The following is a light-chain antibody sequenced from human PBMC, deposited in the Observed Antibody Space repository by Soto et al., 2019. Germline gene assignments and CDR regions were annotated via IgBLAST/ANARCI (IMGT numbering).Light chain of an antibody. CDR3: QKYNSAPLWA. V-gene: IGKV1-27*01. J-gene: IGKJ1*01. CDR2: AAS. Sequence: DIQMTQSPSSLSASVGDRVTITCRASQGISNYLAWYQLKPGKVPNLLIYAASTLQSGVPSRFSGSGSGTDFTLTISSLQPEDVATYYCQKYNSAPLWAFAQGTKVEIK. CDR1: QGISNY.